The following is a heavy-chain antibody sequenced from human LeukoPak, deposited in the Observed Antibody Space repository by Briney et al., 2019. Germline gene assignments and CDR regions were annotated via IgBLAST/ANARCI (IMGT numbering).Heavy chain of an antibody. D-gene: IGHD4-23*01. V-gene: IGHV3-23*01. CDR3: AKITVAFDY. CDR1: GFTFSVYA. CDR2: ISGNGGDT. Sequence: GGSLGLSCAASGFTFSVYAMSWVRQAPGKGLEWVSAISGNGGDTYYADSVKGRFTISRDNSKNTLYLQMNSLRAEDTAVYYCAKITVAFDYWGQGTLVTVSS. J-gene: IGHJ4*02.